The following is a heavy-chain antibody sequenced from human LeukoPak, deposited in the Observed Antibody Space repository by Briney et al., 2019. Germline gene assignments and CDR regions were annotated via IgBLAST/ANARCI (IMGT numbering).Heavy chain of an antibody. Sequence: ASVKVSCKASGYTFTSYAMHWVRQAPGQRLGWMGWINAGNGDTKYSQKFQGRVTITRDTSASTAYMELSSLRSEDTAVYYCARDFSGYYYYFDYWGQGTLVTVSS. D-gene: IGHD3-22*01. V-gene: IGHV1-3*01. CDR2: INAGNGDT. CDR3: ARDFSGYYYYFDY. J-gene: IGHJ4*02. CDR1: GYTFTSYA.